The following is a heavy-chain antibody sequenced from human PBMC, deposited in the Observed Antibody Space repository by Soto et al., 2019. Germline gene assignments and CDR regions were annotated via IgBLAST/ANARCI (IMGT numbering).Heavy chain of an antibody. CDR1: GGSIISSNW. J-gene: IGHJ3*02. Sequence: SETLSLTCAVSGGSIISSNWWSFVRQPPGKGLEWIGEIYHSGSTNYNPSLKSRVTISVDKSKNQFSLKLSSVTAADTAVYYCARVLGYSSSWYMGADAFDIWGQGTMVTVSS. CDR2: IYHSGST. D-gene: IGHD6-13*01. V-gene: IGHV4-4*02. CDR3: ARVLGYSSSWYMGADAFDI.